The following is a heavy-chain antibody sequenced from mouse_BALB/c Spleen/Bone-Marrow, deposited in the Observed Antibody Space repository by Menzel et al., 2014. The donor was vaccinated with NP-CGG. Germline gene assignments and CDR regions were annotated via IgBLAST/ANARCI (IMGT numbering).Heavy chain of an antibody. Sequence: VQLQQSGAELMKPGASVKISCKATGYTFSSYWIEWVKQRPGHGLEWIGEILPGSGSTNYNEKFKGKATFTADTSSNTAYMQLSSLTPEDSAVYYCAREDGLWYFDVWSAGATVTVSS. V-gene: IGHV1-9*01. CDR1: GYTFSSYW. J-gene: IGHJ1*01. CDR2: ILPGSGST. CDR3: AREDGLWYFDV. D-gene: IGHD1-1*01.